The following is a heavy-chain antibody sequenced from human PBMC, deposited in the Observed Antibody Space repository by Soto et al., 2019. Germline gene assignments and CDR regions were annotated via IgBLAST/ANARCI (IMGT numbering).Heavy chain of an antibody. V-gene: IGHV4-38-2*01. D-gene: IGHD3-22*01. CDR2: MYHSGST. J-gene: IGHJ4*02. CDR3: ARVSYFDTSGYYYYFDY. Sequence: SLTCAVSGYSISSGYYWGWIRQPPGKGLQWIGNMYHSGSTYYNPSLKSRVTISIDTSKNQFSPKLSSVTAADKAVYYCARVSYFDTSGYYYYFDYWGQGTLVTVSS. CDR1: GYSISSGYY.